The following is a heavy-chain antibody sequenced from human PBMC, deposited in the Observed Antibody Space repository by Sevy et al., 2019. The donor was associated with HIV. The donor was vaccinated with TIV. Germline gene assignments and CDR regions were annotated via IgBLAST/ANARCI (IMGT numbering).Heavy chain of an antibody. CDR1: GGTFSSYA. Sequence: ASVKVSCKASGGTFSSYAISWVRQAPGQGLEWMGGIIPIFGTANYAQKFQGRVTITADESTSTTYMELSSLRSEDTAVYYCARDQLYGMDVWGQGTTVTVSS. D-gene: IGHD2-2*01. J-gene: IGHJ6*02. V-gene: IGHV1-69*13. CDR2: IIPIFGTA. CDR3: ARDQLYGMDV.